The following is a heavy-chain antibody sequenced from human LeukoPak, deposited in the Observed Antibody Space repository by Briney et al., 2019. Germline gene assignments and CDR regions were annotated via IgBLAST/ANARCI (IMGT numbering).Heavy chain of an antibody. CDR1: GYTFTSYG. CDR3: ARDRIFRTNCFDP. Sequence: GASVKVSCKASGYTFTSYGITWVRQAPGQGLEWMGWINVHNGNTNSAQKFQGRVTMTTDTSTSTAYMELRSLRSDDTAVYYCARDRIFRTNCFDPWGQGTLVTVSS. V-gene: IGHV1-18*01. D-gene: IGHD3-9*01. J-gene: IGHJ5*02. CDR2: INVHNGNT.